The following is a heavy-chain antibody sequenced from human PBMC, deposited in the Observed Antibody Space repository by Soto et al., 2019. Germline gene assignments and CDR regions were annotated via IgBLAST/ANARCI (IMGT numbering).Heavy chain of an antibody. CDR2: ISGSGGST. J-gene: IGHJ4*02. D-gene: IGHD1-26*01. CDR1: GFTFSSYA. CDR3: AKSHAVVGATHFDY. Sequence: GGSLRLSCAASGFTFSSYAMNWVRQAPGKGLEWVSAISGSGGSTYYADSVKGRFTISRDNSKNTLYLQMNSLRAEDTAVYYCAKSHAVVGATHFDYWGQGTLVTVSS. V-gene: IGHV3-23*01.